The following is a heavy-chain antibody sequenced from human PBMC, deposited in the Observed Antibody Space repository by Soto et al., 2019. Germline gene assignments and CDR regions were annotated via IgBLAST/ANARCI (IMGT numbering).Heavy chain of an antibody. CDR3: ARTMVRVIIPIRFDP. CDR2: IYHSGTS. D-gene: IGHD3-10*01. CDR1: GDSISSGGYS. Sequence: QLQESGSGLVKPSQTLSLTCAVSGDSISSGGYSWSWIRQPPGKGLEWIGYIYHSGTSYYNPSLKSRITMSLDRSENQFSLKLNSVTAADTAVYFCARTMVRVIIPIRFDPWGQGALVIVSS. V-gene: IGHV4-30-2*01. J-gene: IGHJ5*02.